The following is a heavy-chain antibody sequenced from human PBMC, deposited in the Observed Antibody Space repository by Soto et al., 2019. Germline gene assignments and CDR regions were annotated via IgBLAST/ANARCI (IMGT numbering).Heavy chain of an antibody. CDR1: GYTFNTYG. D-gene: IGHD2-15*01. J-gene: IGHJ3*01. V-gene: IGHV1-18*01. Sequence: QVHLVQSGAEVKKPGASVKVSCKASGYTFNTYGITWVRQAPGQGLEWMAWINAYNGNTLYAKNLQGRVTMTTDTSTSTAYMEMRSLTSADTAVYYCARDRHRVADFWGQGTMVTVSS. CDR3: ARDRHRVADF. CDR2: INAYNGNT.